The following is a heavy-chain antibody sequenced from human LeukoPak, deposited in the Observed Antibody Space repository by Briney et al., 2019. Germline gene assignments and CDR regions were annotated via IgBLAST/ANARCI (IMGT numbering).Heavy chain of an antibody. V-gene: IGHV3-7*01. CDR1: GLTFSSYW. CDR3: ARDRADILTGYNDAFDI. D-gene: IGHD3-9*01. CDR2: IKQDGSET. Sequence: GGSLRLSCADSGLTFSSYWMSWVRQAPGQGLEWLANIKQDGSETYYVDSVRGRFTISRDNAKNSLYLQMNSLRAEDTAVYYCARDRADILTGYNDAFDIWGHGTMVTVSS. J-gene: IGHJ3*02.